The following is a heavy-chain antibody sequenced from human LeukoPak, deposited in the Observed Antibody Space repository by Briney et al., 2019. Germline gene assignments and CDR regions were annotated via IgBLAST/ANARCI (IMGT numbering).Heavy chain of an antibody. V-gene: IGHV7-4-1*02. J-gene: IGHJ3*02. CDR3: VRDRGTVVIVNYAFDI. CDR1: GYAFTSYA. D-gene: IGHD2-21*01. CDR2: INTNTGNP. Sequence: GASVKVSCKASGYAFTSYAMNWVRQAPGQGLEWMGWINTNTGNPTYAQGFTGRFVFSLDTSVSTAYLQISSLKAEDTAVYYCVRDRGTVVIVNYAFDIWGQGTKVTVSS.